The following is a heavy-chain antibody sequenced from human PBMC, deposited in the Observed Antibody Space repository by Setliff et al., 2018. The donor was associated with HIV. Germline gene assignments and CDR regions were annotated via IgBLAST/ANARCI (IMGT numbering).Heavy chain of an antibody. V-gene: IGHV4-59*11. D-gene: IGHD3-10*01. J-gene: IGHJ4*02. Sequence: NPSETLSLTCTVSGGSISTHYWSWIRQPPGKGLEWIGTVYYDASTIYTPSLKSRVTISVDTSKNQFSLKLSSVTAADTAVYYCARAPLWFGELAQFDFWGQGMLVTVSS. CDR1: GGSISTHY. CDR3: ARAPLWFGELAQFDF. CDR2: VYYDAST.